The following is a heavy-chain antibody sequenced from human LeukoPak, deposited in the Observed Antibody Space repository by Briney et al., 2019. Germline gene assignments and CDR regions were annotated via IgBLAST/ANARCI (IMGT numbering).Heavy chain of an antibody. D-gene: IGHD3-3*01. Sequence: ASVKVSCKASGYTFTSYGISWVRQAPGQGLEWMGWISAYNGNTNHAQKLQGRVTMTTDTSTSTAYMELRSLRSDDTAVYYCARDRDVLRFLEWLTIGDYWGQGTLVTVSS. CDR1: GYTFTSYG. V-gene: IGHV1-18*01. CDR2: ISAYNGNT. CDR3: ARDRDVLRFLEWLTIGDY. J-gene: IGHJ4*02.